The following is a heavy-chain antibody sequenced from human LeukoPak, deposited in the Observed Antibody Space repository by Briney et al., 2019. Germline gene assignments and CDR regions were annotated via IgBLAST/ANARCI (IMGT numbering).Heavy chain of an antibody. D-gene: IGHD6-13*01. CDR3: ARRPGIAAVYPRTVVNYGMDV. V-gene: IGHV3-11*01. CDR1: GFTFSDYY. J-gene: IGHJ6*02. Sequence: PGGSLRLSCAASGFTFSDYYMGWIRQAPGKGLEWVSYISSSGSTIYYADSVKGRFTISRDNAKNSLYLQMNSLRAEDTAVYYCARRPGIAAVYPRTVVNYGMDVWGQGTTVTVSS. CDR2: ISSSGSTI.